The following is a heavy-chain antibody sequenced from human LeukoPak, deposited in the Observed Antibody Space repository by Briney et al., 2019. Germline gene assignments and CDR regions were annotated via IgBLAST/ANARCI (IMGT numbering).Heavy chain of an antibody. Sequence: GGSLRLSCAASGFTFTNYAISWVRQAPGKGLEWVSHISASDDSTYYADSAKGRFTISRDNAKNSLYLQMNSLRAEDTAVYYCARGPGQWELLNAFDIWGQGTMVTVSS. CDR2: ISASDDST. V-gene: IGHV3-23*01. D-gene: IGHD1-26*01. J-gene: IGHJ3*02. CDR3: ARGPGQWELLNAFDI. CDR1: GFTFTNYA.